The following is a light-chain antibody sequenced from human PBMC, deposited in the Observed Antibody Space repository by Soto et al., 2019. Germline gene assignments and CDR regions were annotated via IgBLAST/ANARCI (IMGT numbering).Light chain of an antibody. J-gene: IGLJ2*01. V-gene: IGLV2-14*01. Sequence: QSVLTQPASVSGSPGQSITISCTGTSSDVGGYNYVSWYQQHPGKAPQLMIYDVSARPSGVSNRFSGSKSGNTASLTISGLQAEDEADYYCGSYTSSSTPLFGGGTKVTVL. CDR1: SSDVGGYNY. CDR3: GSYTSSSTPL. CDR2: DVS.